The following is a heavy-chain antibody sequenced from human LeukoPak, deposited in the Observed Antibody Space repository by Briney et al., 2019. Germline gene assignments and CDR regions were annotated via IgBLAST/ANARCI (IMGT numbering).Heavy chain of an antibody. CDR2: ISSSSSYI. J-gene: IGHJ6*03. V-gene: IGHV3-21*01. Sequence: GGSLRLSCAASGFTFSNAWMSWVRQAPGKGLEWVSSISSSSSYIYYADSVKGRFTISRDNAKNSLYLQMNSLRAEDTAVYYCARDYSWAYSSGPQGHYYYYMDVWGKGTTVTVSS. D-gene: IGHD6-19*01. CDR3: ARDYSWAYSSGPQGHYYYYMDV. CDR1: GFTFSNAW.